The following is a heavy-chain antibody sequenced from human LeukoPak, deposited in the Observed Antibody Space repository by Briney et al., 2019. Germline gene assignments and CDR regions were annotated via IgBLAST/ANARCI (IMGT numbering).Heavy chain of an antibody. D-gene: IGHD4-17*01. CDR1: GYTFTSYD. J-gene: IGHJ6*02. Sequence: ASVKVSCKASGYTFTSYDINWVRQATGQGLEWTGWMNPNSGNTGYAQKFQGRVTMTRNTSISTAYMELSSLGSEDTAVYYCARAYGDYGYPYYYYGMDVWGQGTTVTVSS. CDR3: ARAYGDYGYPYYYYGMDV. CDR2: MNPNSGNT. V-gene: IGHV1-8*01.